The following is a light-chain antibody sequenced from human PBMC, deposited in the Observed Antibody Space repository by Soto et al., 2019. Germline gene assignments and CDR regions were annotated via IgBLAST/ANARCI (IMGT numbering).Light chain of an antibody. V-gene: IGKV1-39*01. Sequence: DIHITQSPSSLSASVGDRVTITCRASQSISSYLNWYQQKPGKAPKLLIYAASSLQSGVPSRFSASGSGTDFTLTISSLQPEDFATYYCQQDLRPPLTFGPGTKVDIK. CDR2: AAS. CDR1: QSISSY. J-gene: IGKJ3*01. CDR3: QQDLRPPLT.